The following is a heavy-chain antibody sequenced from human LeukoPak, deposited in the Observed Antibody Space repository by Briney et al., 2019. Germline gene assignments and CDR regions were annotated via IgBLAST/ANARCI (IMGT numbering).Heavy chain of an antibody. CDR2: IYPGDSDT. V-gene: IGHV5-51*01. D-gene: IGHD2-15*01. J-gene: IGHJ5*02. CDR3: ARKCSGGNCYGFGP. CDR1: GYSFTTYW. Sequence: GESLKISCKAFGYSFTTYWIGWVRQMPGKGLEWMGIIYPGDSDTRYSPSFQGHVTISADKSISTAYLEWSTLKASDTAMYYCARKCSGGNCYGFGPWGQGTLVTVSS.